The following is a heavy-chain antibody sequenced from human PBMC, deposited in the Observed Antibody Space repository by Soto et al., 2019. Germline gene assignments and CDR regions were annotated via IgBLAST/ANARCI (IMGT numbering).Heavy chain of an antibody. CDR2: ISYDGSNK. CDR3: ARDRNSGSYYIDYYYYGMDV. CDR1: GFTFSSYA. J-gene: IGHJ6*01. Sequence: QVQLVESGGGVVQPGRSLRLSCAASGFTFSSYAMHWVRQAPGKGLEWVAVISYDGSNKYYADSVKGRFTISRDNSKNTLYLQMNSLRAEDTAVYYCARDRNSGSYYIDYYYYGMDVW. V-gene: IGHV3-30-3*01. D-gene: IGHD1-26*01.